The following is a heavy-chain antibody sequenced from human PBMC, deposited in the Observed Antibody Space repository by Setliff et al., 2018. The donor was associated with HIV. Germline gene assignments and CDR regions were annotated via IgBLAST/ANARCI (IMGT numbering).Heavy chain of an antibody. Sequence: PSETLSLTCTASGGSISSPTYYWGWIRQPPGKGLEWIGTFYSSRSTYYNPSLRSRVTLSVDTSKNQFSLRLSSVTAVDTAVYFCARRAQDSWNLDLWGRGTLVTVSS. CDR3: ARRAQDSWNLDL. J-gene: IGHJ2*01. CDR2: FYSSRST. V-gene: IGHV4-39*01. CDR1: GGSISSPTYY.